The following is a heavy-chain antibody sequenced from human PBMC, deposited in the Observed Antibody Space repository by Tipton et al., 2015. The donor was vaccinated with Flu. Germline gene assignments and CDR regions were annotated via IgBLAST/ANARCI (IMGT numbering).Heavy chain of an antibody. Sequence: SLRLSCAASGFTFSTYWMTWVRQAPGKGLEWVANINQDGSVKYYVDSVKGRFTISRDNAKNSLYLQMNSLRADDTAVYYCARREYVWETDPSLGEYVYDYWGQGTLVTVSS. V-gene: IGHV3-7*03. J-gene: IGHJ4*02. D-gene: IGHD3-16*01. CDR3: ARREYVWETDPSLGEYVYDY. CDR1: GFTFSTYW. CDR2: INQDGSVK.